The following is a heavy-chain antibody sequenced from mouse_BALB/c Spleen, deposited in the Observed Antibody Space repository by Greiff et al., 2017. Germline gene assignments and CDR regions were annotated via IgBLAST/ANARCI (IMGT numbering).Heavy chain of an antibody. CDR1: GYTFSSYW. D-gene: IGHD2-4*01. CDR2: ILPGSGST. Sequence: QVQLQQSGAELMKPGASVKISCKATGYTFSSYWIEWVKQRPGHGLEWIGEILPGSGSTNYNEKFKGKATFTADTSSNTAYMQLSSLTSEDSAVYYCARVYYDYDDWFAYWGQGTLVTVSA. CDR3: ARVYYDYDDWFAY. J-gene: IGHJ3*01. V-gene: IGHV1-9*01.